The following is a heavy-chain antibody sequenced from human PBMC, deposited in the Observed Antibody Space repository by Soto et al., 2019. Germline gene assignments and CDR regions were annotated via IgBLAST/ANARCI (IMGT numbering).Heavy chain of an antibody. CDR2: LSHSGGT. CDR1: GGSVNSGNYY. V-gene: IGHV4-34*01. CDR3: ARVERGTATTVVDAFDI. D-gene: IGHD1-1*01. J-gene: IGHJ3*02. Sequence: QVQLQQWGAGLLKPSETLSLTCAVYGGSVNSGNYYWSWIRQPPGKGLEWSGELSHSGGTHFNPSTKSRVTISADTSKNQFSLKMSSVTAADTALYYCARVERGTATTVVDAFDIWGPGTLVTVSS.